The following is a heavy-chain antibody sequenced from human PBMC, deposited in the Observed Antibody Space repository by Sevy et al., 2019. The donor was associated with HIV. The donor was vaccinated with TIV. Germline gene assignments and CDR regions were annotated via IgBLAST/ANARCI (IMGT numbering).Heavy chain of an antibody. J-gene: IGHJ4*02. CDR3: VRGADYYDRGGPNCDS. V-gene: IGHV3-33*01. D-gene: IGHD3-22*01. Sequence: GGSLRLSCAASGFSFSKYGMHWVRQAPGKGLEWVALIWYDGSSEYYADSVKGRFTISRDNSNNTLYLQVNSLRAEDTAVYYCVRGADYYDRGGPNCDSWGQGTLVTVSS. CDR2: IWYDGSSE. CDR1: GFSFSKYG.